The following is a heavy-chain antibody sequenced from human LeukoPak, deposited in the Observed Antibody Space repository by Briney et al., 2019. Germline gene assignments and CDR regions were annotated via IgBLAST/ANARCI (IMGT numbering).Heavy chain of an antibody. V-gene: IGHV4-31*03. CDR2: IYYNGCT. Sequence: PSETLSLTCTVSGGSISSGGYYWSWIPQHPGKGLEWIGYIYYNGCTYYNTYLKSRVTISVDTSKNQFSLKLSSVTAADTAVYYCARVSVHRAVAATTRPSPSEFDYWGQGTLVTVSS. D-gene: IGHD2-15*01. J-gene: IGHJ4*02. CDR1: GGSISSGGYY. CDR3: ARVSVHRAVAATTRPSPSEFDY.